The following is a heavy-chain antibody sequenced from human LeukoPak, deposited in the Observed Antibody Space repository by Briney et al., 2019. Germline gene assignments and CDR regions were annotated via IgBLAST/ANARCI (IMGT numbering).Heavy chain of an antibody. CDR2: ISYSGGT. Sequence: SETLSLTCTVSGGPISTYYWSWIRQPPGKRLEWVGDISYSGGTNYNPSLKSRVTISVDTSKNQFSLKLTSVTAADTALYYCARADDRSGYFGGRFDSWGQGTLVTVSS. V-gene: IGHV4-59*01. D-gene: IGHD3-22*01. J-gene: IGHJ5*01. CDR3: ARADDRSGYFGGRFDS. CDR1: GGPISTYY.